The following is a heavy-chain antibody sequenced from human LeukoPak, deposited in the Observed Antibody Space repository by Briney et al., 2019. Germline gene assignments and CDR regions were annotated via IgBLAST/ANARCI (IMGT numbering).Heavy chain of an antibody. Sequence: GGSLRLSCAASGFTVSSNYMSWVRQAPGKGLEWVSVIYSGGSTYYADSVKGRFTISRDNSKNTLYLQMNSLSVEDTAVYYCTAGSYYSPDYWGQGTLVTVSS. CDR3: TAGSYYSPDY. J-gene: IGHJ4*02. CDR1: GFTVSSNY. V-gene: IGHV3-53*01. CDR2: IYSGGST. D-gene: IGHD1-26*01.